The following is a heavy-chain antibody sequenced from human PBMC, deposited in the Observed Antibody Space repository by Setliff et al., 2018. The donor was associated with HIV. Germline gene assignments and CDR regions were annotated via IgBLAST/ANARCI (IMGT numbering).Heavy chain of an antibody. D-gene: IGHD2-15*01. Sequence: NPSETLSLTCVVSDDSFSNYDWTWIRQPPGKALEWIGYISSSGTTNYNPSLRSRVTISIETSNTRFSLWLRSVTAADTATYFCARLGRAIDDGGSSLRLDFWGQGMLGTSPQ. CDR2: ISSSGTT. CDR1: DDSFSNYD. J-gene: IGHJ4*02. CDR3: ARLGRAIDDGGSSLRLDF. V-gene: IGHV4-4*09.